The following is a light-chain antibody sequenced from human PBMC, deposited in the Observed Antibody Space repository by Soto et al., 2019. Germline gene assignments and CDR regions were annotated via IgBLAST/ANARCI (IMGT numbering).Light chain of an antibody. J-gene: IGKJ3*01. Sequence: EFVLTQSPATLSLSPGERATLSCRASQSVSSYLAWYQQKPGQAPRLLIYDASNRATGIPARFSGTGSGTDFTLSISGLEPEDFAVYYCQHYGGSFIFGPGTKVDFK. CDR1: QSVSSY. CDR3: QHYGGSFI. V-gene: IGKV3-11*01. CDR2: DAS.